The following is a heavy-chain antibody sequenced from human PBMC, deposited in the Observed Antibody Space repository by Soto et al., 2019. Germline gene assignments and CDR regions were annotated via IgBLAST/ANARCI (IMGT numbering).Heavy chain of an antibody. CDR3: AREGSSSWYSRGGVLGLSYYYGMNV. J-gene: IGHJ6*02. D-gene: IGHD6-13*01. CDR1: GGTFRTYA. Sequence: GASVKVSCKTSGGTFRTYAINWVRQATGQGLEWMGWMNPNSGNTGYAQKFQGRVTMTRNTSISTAYMELSSLRSEDTAVYYCAREGSSSWYSRGGVLGLSYYYGMNVWGQGATVTVSS. CDR2: MNPNSGNT. V-gene: IGHV1-8*02.